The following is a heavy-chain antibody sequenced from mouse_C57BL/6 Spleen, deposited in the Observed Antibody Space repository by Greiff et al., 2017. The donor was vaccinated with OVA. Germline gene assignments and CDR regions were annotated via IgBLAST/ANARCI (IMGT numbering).Heavy chain of an antibody. CDR2: ISNGGGST. CDR1: GFTFSDYY. CDR3: ARQLGRYFDV. V-gene: IGHV5-12*01. J-gene: IGHJ1*03. Sequence: EVKLQESGGGLVQPGGSLKLSCAASGFTFSDYYMYWVRQTPEKRLEWVAYISNGGGSTYYPDTVKGRFTISRDNAKNTLYLQMSRLKSEDTAMYYCARQLGRYFDVWGTGTTVTVSS. D-gene: IGHD4-1*01.